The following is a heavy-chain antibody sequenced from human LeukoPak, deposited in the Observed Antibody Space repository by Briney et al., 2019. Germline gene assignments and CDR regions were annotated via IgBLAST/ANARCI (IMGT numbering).Heavy chain of an antibody. Sequence: PGGSLRLSCAASGFTFSDYWMSWVRQAPGKGLEWVANIKQDGREKYYVGSVEGRFTISRDNAKNSLYLQMNSLRAGDTALYYCARDKYSGPTLLDYWGQGILVTVSS. CDR1: GFTFSDYW. V-gene: IGHV3-7*01. J-gene: IGHJ4*02. CDR2: IKQDGREK. D-gene: IGHD1-26*01. CDR3: ARDKYSGPTLLDY.